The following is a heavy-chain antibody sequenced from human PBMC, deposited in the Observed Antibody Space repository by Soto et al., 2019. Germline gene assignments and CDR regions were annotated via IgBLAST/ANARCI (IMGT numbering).Heavy chain of an antibody. J-gene: IGHJ5*02. Sequence: QVQLVESGGGLVKPGGSLRLSCTASGFTFSDYYMGWIRQAPGEGLEYMSYISSSGASVYYADSVKGRFTISRDNTRNSLCLQMNRLRAADTAMYYCGGVPSGSGTNWFDPWGKGALVTVSS. V-gene: IGHV3-11*01. CDR3: GGVPSGSGTNWFDP. CDR1: GFTFSDYY. D-gene: IGHD3-10*01. CDR2: ISSSGASV.